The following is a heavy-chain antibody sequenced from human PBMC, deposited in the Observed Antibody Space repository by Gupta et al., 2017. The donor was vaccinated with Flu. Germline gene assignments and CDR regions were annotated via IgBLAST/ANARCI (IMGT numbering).Heavy chain of an antibody. Sequence: EVQLVESGGGLVQPGGSLRLSCAASGFTFSSYWMSWVRQAPGKGLEWLANIKQDGSEKYYVDSVKGRFTISRDNAKNSLYLQMNSLRAEDTAVYYCAREADTAMVTVDYWGQGTLVTVSS. CDR2: IKQDGSEK. V-gene: IGHV3-7*01. D-gene: IGHD5-18*01. CDR1: GFTFSSYW. CDR3: AREADTAMVTVDY. J-gene: IGHJ4*02.